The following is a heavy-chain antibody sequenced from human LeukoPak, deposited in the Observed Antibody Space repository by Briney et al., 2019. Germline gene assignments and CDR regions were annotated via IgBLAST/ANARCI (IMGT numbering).Heavy chain of an antibody. CDR3: ARDLRLPTAMVFGAFDI. CDR1: GGTFSSYA. D-gene: IGHD5-18*01. V-gene: IGHV1-69*13. Sequence: ASVKVSCKASGGTFSSYAISWVRQAPGQGLEWMGGIIPIFGTANYAQKFQGRVTITADESTSTAYMELSSLRSEDTAVYYCARDLRLPTAMVFGAFDIWGQGQWSPSLQ. CDR2: IIPIFGTA. J-gene: IGHJ3*02.